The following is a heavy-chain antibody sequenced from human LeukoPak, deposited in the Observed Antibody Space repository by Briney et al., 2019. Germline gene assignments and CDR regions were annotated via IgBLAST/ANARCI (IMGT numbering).Heavy chain of an antibody. Sequence: GASVKVSCKASGYTFTSYGISWVRHAPGQGLEWMGWISAYNGNTNYAQKLQSRVTMTTDTSTSTAYMELRSLRSDDTAVYYCARSGGTGNYWYFDLWGRGTLVTVSS. V-gene: IGHV1-18*01. CDR1: GYTFTSYG. CDR2: ISAYNGNT. D-gene: IGHD1-26*01. CDR3: ARSGGTGNYWYFDL. J-gene: IGHJ2*01.